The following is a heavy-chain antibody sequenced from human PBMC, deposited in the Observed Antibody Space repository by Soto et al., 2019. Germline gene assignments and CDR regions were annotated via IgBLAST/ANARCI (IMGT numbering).Heavy chain of an antibody. Sequence: SVKVSCKASGYTFTSYDINWVRQATGQGLEWMGWMNPNSGNTGYAQKFQGRVTMTRNTSISTAYMELSSLRSEDTAVYYCARGTSSYDILTGYYPYYYYYYGMDVWGQGTTVTV. CDR3: ARGTSSYDILTGYYPYYYYYYGMDV. CDR1: GYTFTSYD. J-gene: IGHJ6*02. V-gene: IGHV1-8*01. D-gene: IGHD3-9*01. CDR2: MNPNSGNT.